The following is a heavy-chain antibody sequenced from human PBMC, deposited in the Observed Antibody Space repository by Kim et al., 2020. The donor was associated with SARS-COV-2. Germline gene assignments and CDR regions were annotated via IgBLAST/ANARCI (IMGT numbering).Heavy chain of an antibody. CDR1: GGSFSGYY. Sequence: SETLSLTCAVYGGSFSGYYWSWIRQPPGKGLEWIGEINHSGSTNYNPSLKSRVTISVDTSKNQFSLKLSSVTAADTAVYYCARGSKIKQYYGPGRILDY. V-gene: IGHV4-34*01. J-gene: IGHJ4*01. CDR3: ARGSKIKQYYGPGRILDY. CDR2: INHSGST. D-gene: IGHD3-10*01.